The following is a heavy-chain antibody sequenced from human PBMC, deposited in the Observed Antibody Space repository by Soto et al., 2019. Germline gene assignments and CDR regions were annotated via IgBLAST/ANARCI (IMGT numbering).Heavy chain of an antibody. J-gene: IGHJ4*02. CDR1: GVSISDGGYS. D-gene: IGHD2-21*01. CDR2: THVSGDT. V-gene: IGHV4-30-2*01. Sequence: QLQLQESGSGLVKPSQTLSLNCAVSGVSISDGGYSWSWIRQPPVKGLEWIGYTHVSGDTYYNPSFTGLVTLSVDRSRNQCSLNLRSMTAADTAVYYCARSPFYCSKSHFDYWGQGTLVSVSS. CDR3: ARSPFYCSKSHFDY.